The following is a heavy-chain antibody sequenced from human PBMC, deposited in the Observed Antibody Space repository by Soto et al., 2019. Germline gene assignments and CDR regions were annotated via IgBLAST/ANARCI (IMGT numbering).Heavy chain of an antibody. CDR3: GRGRVDTLNSSGFYEY. J-gene: IGHJ4*02. D-gene: IGHD3-22*01. V-gene: IGHV4-34*01. CDR1: GGSFGAYY. Sequence: SETLSLTCAVYGGSFGAYYWSCIRQPPGKGLEWIGEINHSGGTSYNPSLKSRGTISVYTSKSQFSLKLTSETAADRAVYYCGRGRVDTLNSSGFYEYWVQGPPVTVS. CDR2: INHSGGT.